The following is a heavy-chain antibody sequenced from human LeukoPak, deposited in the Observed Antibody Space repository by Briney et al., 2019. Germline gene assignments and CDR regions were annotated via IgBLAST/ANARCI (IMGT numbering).Heavy chain of an antibody. D-gene: IGHD3-10*01. CDR1: GFTFSSYG. V-gene: IGHV3-30*02. CDR3: AKDLDDYYGSGSHASFDP. Sequence: GGSLRLSCAASGFTFSSYGMHWVRQAPGKGLEWVAFIRYGGSNKYYADSVKGRFTVSRDNSKNTLYLQMNSLRAEDTAVYYCAKDLDDYYGSGSHASFDPWGQGTLVTVSS. J-gene: IGHJ5*02. CDR2: IRYGGSNK.